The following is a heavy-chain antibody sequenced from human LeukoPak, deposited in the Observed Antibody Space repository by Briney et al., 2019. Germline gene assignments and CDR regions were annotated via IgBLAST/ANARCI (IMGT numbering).Heavy chain of an antibody. D-gene: IGHD4-17*01. CDR1: GGTFSSYA. J-gene: IGHJ4*02. CDR2: IIPIFGTA. CDR3: AKGPTVTKGSLDY. Sequence: SVKVSCKASGGTFSSYAISWVRQAPGQGLEWMGGIIPIFGTANYAQKFQGRVTITTDESTSTAYMELSSLRSEDTAVYYCAKGPTVTKGSLDYWGQGTLVTVSS. V-gene: IGHV1-69*05.